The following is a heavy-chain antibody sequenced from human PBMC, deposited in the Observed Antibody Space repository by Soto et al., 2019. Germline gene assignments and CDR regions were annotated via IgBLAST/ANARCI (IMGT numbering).Heavy chain of an antibody. V-gene: IGHV1-2*02. CDR1: GYTFSGYY. CDR3: AREIYFESLGYSLRH. Sequence: QVQVVQSGAELKKPGASVKVYCKGSGYTFSGYYIHWVRQAPGQGLEWMGWIKPDGGDTTYSHKFQGRVTMTRDTSVNTVYMELSRLSSDDTAVYYCAREIYFESLGYSLRHWGQGSLVAVSS. CDR2: IKPDGGDT. J-gene: IGHJ4*02. D-gene: IGHD3-22*01.